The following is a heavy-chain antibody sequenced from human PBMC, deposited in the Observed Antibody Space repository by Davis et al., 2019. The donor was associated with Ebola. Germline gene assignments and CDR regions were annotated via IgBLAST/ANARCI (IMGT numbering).Heavy chain of an antibody. Sequence: HSQTLSLTCAISGDSVSSSGAAWIWIRQSPSRGLEWLGRTYYSSKWFNDYAVSVKSRITINPDTSKNQFSLQLSSVTPEDTAIYYCARGWFRSGMDVWGQGTTITVSS. CDR1: GDSVSSSGAA. V-gene: IGHV6-1*01. CDR3: ARGWFRSGMDV. J-gene: IGHJ6*02. CDR2: TYYSSKWFN. D-gene: IGHD6-19*01.